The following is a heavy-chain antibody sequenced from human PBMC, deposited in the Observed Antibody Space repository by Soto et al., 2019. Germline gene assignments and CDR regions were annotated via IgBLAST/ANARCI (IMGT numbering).Heavy chain of an antibody. CDR2: IIPIFGTA. V-gene: IGHV1-69*06. CDR3: ARDDSAYGSSPFDP. CDR1: GGTFSSYA. J-gene: IGHJ5*02. D-gene: IGHD6-6*01. Sequence: SVKVSCKASGGTFSSYAISWVRQAPGQGLEWMGGIIPIFGTANYAQKFQGRVTITADKSTSTAYMELSSLRSEDTAVYYCARDDSAYGSSPFDPWGQGTLVTVSS.